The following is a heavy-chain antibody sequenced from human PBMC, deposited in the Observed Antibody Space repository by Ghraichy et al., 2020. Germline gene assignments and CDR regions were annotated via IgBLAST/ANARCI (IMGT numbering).Heavy chain of an antibody. CDR1: GGSFSGYY. Sequence: SETLSLTCAVYGGSFSGYYWSWIRQPPGEGLQWIGEINPSGSTNYNPSLKSRVSISVDTSKNQFSLKLTSVTAADTAVYYCSRGFGELSLYRFDCWGQGTLVTVSS. J-gene: IGHJ4*02. CDR3: SRGFGELSLYRFDC. CDR2: INPSGST. V-gene: IGHV4-34*01. D-gene: IGHD3-16*02.